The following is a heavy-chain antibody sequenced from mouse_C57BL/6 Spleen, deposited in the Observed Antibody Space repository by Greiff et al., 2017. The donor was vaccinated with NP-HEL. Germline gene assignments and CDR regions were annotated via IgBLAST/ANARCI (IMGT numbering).Heavy chain of an antibody. V-gene: IGHV1-52*01. CDR3: ARAGVTTGRLYWYFDV. CDR2: IDPSDSET. D-gene: IGHD2-2*01. CDR1: GYTFTSYW. J-gene: IGHJ1*03. Sequence: QVQLQQPGAELVRPGSSVKLSCKASGYTFTSYWLHWVKQRPIQGLEWIGNIDPSDSETHYTQKFTDQATLTVDKSSSTAYMQLSSLTSEDSAVYYCARAGVTTGRLYWYFDVWGTGTTVTVSS.